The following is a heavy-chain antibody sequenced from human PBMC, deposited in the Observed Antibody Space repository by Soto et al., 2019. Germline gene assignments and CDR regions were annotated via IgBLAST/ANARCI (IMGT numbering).Heavy chain of an antibody. CDR3: VRSGTARLLRHSWFDT. Sequence: EVQLVKSGGGLVKPGGSLRLSCAASGFTFNTYDMNWVRQAPGKGLEWVSSITTSSAYIYYADSLKGQITISRDNAKNSLFLQMNSLRAEHTVVYCCVRSGTARLLRHSWFDTWGQGTLVTVSS. D-gene: IGHD2-21*01. CDR1: GFTFNTYD. J-gene: IGHJ5*02. CDR2: ITTSSAYI. V-gene: IGHV3-21*01.